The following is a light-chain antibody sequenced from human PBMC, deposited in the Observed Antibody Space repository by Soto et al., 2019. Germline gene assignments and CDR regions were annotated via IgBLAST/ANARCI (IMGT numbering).Light chain of an antibody. V-gene: IGLV2-11*01. CDR1: NSDVGGYNF. Sequence: QSALPQPRSVSGSPGQSVTISCTGTNSDVGGYNFVSWYQQLPGKAPKLMISAVSQRPSGVPDRFSGSKSGNTASLTISGLQADDEADYFCCSYTASDIWVFGGGTKVTVL. CDR3: CSYTASDIWV. CDR2: AVS. J-gene: IGLJ3*02.